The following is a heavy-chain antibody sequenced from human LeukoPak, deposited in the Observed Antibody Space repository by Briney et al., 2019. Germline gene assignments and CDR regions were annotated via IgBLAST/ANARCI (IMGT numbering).Heavy chain of an antibody. CDR2: IYYSGST. Sequence: PSETLSLTCTVSGGSISSYYWSWIRQPPGKGLEWIGYIYYSGSTNYNPSLKSRVTISVDTSKNQFSLKLSSVTAADTAVYYCARELGVGYYDGEAFDIWGQGTMVTVSS. D-gene: IGHD3-22*01. J-gene: IGHJ3*02. V-gene: IGHV4-59*01. CDR3: ARELGVGYYDGEAFDI. CDR1: GGSISSYY.